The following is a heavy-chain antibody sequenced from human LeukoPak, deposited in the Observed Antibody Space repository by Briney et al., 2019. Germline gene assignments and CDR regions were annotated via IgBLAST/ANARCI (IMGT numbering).Heavy chain of an antibody. CDR3: ARADRLDGSPYLIGP. J-gene: IGHJ5*02. CDR2: INPNSGGT. V-gene: IGHV1-2*02. Sequence: ASVKVSCKTSGYSFTDYYMHWVRQAPGQGLEWMGWINPNSGGTSTAQKFQGRITMTRDTSITTVYMEVSWLTSDDTAIYYCARADRLDGSPYLIGPWGQGTLVNLSS. D-gene: IGHD1-26*01. CDR1: GYSFTDYY.